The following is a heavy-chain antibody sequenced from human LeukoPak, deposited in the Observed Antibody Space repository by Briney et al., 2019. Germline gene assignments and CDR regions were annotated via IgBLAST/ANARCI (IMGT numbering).Heavy chain of an antibody. CDR3: ARGGVDYYGSGTYYLMYYFDY. Sequence: GGSLRLSCAASGFTFNTYGMSWVRQAPGKWLEWVSGISGSGGATYYADSVKGRFTISRDDPHNTLYLQMNSLRAEDTAVYFCARGGVDYYGSGTYYLMYYFDYWGQGAPVTVSS. D-gene: IGHD3-10*01. V-gene: IGHV3-23*01. CDR2: ISGSGGAT. CDR1: GFTFNTYG. J-gene: IGHJ4*02.